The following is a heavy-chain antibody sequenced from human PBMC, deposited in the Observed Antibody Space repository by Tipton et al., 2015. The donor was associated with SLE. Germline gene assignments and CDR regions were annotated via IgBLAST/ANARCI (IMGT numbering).Heavy chain of an antibody. V-gene: IGHV3-30-3*02. CDR2: ISYDGSNK. D-gene: IGHD1-26*01. CDR3: AKSGRWASGSYYGMDV. CDR1: GFTFSSYA. J-gene: IGHJ6*02. Sequence: SLRLSCAASGFTFSSYAMHWVRQAPGKGLEWVAVISYDGSNKYYADSVKGRFTISRDNSKNTLYLQMNSLRAEDTAVYYCAKSGRWASGSYYGMDVWGQGTTVTVSS.